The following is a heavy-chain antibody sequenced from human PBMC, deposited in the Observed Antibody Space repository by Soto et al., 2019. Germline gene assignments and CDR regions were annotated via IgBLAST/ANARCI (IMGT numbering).Heavy chain of an antibody. CDR3: ARGGYRNFDY. CDR2: ISSISNTI. Sequence: EVQLVESGGGLVQPGGSLRLSCAASGFTFSSYSMNWVRQAPGKGLEWISYISSISNTIYYADYMKGRFTISRDNARNLLYLQMNGLRAEDTAVDYGARGGYRNFDYWGQGTLVTVSS. CDR1: GFTFSSYS. D-gene: IGHD5-18*01. J-gene: IGHJ4*02. V-gene: IGHV3-48*01.